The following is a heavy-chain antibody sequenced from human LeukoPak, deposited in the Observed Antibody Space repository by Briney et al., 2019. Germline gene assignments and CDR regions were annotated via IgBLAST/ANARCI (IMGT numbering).Heavy chain of an antibody. CDR2: INPNTGGT. CDR3: ARDREVVAH. CDR1: GYTFTGYY. D-gene: IGHD2-15*01. Sequence: ASVKVSCKASGYTFTGYYMHWVRQAPGQGLEWMGWINPNTGGTNYAQKFQGRVTMTRDTSISTAYMELTRLTSDDTAVYYCARDREVVAHWGQGTLVTVSS. V-gene: IGHV1-2*02. J-gene: IGHJ4*02.